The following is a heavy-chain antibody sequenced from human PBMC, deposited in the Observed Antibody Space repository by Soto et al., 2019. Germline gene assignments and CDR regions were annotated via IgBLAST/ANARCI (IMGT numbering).Heavy chain of an antibody. D-gene: IGHD3-22*01. V-gene: IGHV3-23*01. CDR2: ISGSGGST. Sequence: GGSLRLSCAASGFTFSSYAMSWVRQAPGKGLEWVSAISGSGGSTYYADSVKGRFTISRDNSKNTLYLRMNSLRAEDTAVYYCAKASLFDYYDSSGYDNWFDPWGQGTLVTVSS. CDR1: GFTFSSYA. J-gene: IGHJ5*02. CDR3: AKASLFDYYDSSGYDNWFDP.